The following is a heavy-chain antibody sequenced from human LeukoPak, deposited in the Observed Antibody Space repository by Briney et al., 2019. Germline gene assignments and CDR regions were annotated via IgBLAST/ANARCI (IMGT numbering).Heavy chain of an antibody. CDR2: TSHSDSP. Sequence: SETLSLTCSVSGMSITSRHYWGWIRQSPGKGLEWIGSTSHSDSPYYNPSLESRVTISLDTSRNQFSLKLTSVTAADTAVYYCARDFGETSLPNWFDPWGQGTLVTVSS. D-gene: IGHD3-16*01. J-gene: IGHJ5*02. CDR3: ARDFGETSLPNWFDP. CDR1: GMSITSRHY. V-gene: IGHV4-38-2*02.